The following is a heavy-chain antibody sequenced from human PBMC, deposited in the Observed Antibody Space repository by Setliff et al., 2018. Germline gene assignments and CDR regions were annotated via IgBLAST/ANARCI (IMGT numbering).Heavy chain of an antibody. D-gene: IGHD5-18*01. CDR1: GDSISGTYY. CDR3: TRDWDAALAN. CDR2: VYYTGTA. Sequence: SETLSLTCTVSGDSISGTYYWSWIRQPPGKGLEFIGYVYYTGTANYDPSLKTRVTMSVDTSKNQFSLKLSSVIAADTAMYYCTRDWDAALANWGQGTLVTVSS. V-gene: IGHV4-59*01. J-gene: IGHJ4*02.